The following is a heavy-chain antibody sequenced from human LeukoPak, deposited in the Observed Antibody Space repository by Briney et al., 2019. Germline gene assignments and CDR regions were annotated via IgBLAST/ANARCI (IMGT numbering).Heavy chain of an antibody. J-gene: IGHJ6*03. Sequence: PSETLSLTCTVSGGSISSGSYYWSWIRQPAGKGLEWIGRIYTSGSTNYNPSLKSRVTISVDTSKNQFSLKLSSVTAADTAVYYCASIIKGQLVGYYYYYMDVWGKGTTVTASS. V-gene: IGHV4-61*02. CDR2: IYTSGST. CDR1: GGSISSGSYY. D-gene: IGHD6-6*01. CDR3: ASIIKGQLVGYYYYYMDV.